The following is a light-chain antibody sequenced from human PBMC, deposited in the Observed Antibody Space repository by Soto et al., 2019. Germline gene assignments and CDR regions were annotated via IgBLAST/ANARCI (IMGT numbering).Light chain of an antibody. J-gene: IGLJ2*01. V-gene: IGLV4-69*01. CDR1: SGHSNYV. Sequence: QLVLTQSPSASASLGASVKLTCTLSSGHSNYVIAWHQQQPEKGPRYLMKLNSDGRHSKGDGLPDRFSGSSSGAERYLTISSLQSEDEADYYCQTWGAGIQVFGGGTKLTVL. CDR3: QTWGAGIQV. CDR2: LNSDGRH.